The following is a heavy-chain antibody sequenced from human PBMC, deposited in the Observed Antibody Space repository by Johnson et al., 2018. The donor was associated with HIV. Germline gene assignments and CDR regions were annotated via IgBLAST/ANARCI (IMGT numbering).Heavy chain of an antibody. J-gene: IGHJ3*02. CDR2: ITWDGGST. CDR3: AKEGSSSPWAFDI. D-gene: IGHD2-15*01. CDR1: GFTFDDYA. Sequence: QLVESGGVVVQPGGSLRLSCAASGFTFDDYAMHWVRQAPGKGLEWVSLITWDGGSTYYADSVKGRFTISRDISKNSLYLQMNSLRAEDTALYYCAKEGSSSPWAFDIWGQGTMVTVSS. V-gene: IGHV3-43D*03.